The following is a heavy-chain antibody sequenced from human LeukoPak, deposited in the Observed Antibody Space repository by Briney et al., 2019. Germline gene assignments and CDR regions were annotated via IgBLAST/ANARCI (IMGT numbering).Heavy chain of an antibody. D-gene: IGHD2-15*01. CDR2: IRFDGSNK. Sequence: GGSLRLSCASSGFPFSSYGMHWVRQAPGKGLEWVSFIRFDGSNKYYADSVKGRFTISRDNAKNSLFLQMNSLRAEDTAVYYCARVLRYCSGGNCYSGGLGYMDVWGKGTTVTISS. CDR1: GFPFSSYG. J-gene: IGHJ6*03. CDR3: ARVLRYCSGGNCYSGGLGYMDV. V-gene: IGHV3-30*02.